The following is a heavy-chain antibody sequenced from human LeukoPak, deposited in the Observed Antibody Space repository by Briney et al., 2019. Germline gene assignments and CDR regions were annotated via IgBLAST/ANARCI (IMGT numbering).Heavy chain of an antibody. CDR3: ARHEVIVGATGGDFDWFDP. CDR1: GGSISSSSYY. D-gene: IGHD1-26*01. CDR2: IYYSGST. Sequence: SETLSLTCTVSGGSISSSSYYWGWIRQPPGKGLEWIGSIYYSGSTYYNPSLKSRVTISVDTSKNQFSLKLSSVTAADTAVYYCARHEVIVGATGGDFDWFDPWGQGTLVTVSS. V-gene: IGHV4-39*01. J-gene: IGHJ5*02.